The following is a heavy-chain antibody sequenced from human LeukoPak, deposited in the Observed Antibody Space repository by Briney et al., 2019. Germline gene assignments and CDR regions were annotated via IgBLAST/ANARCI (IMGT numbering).Heavy chain of an antibody. CDR3: VRESGDYGSADMPGYYYYMDV. J-gene: IGHJ6*03. V-gene: IGHV3-7*01. Sequence: GGSLRLSCAVSGFIFSRHSMSWIRQAPGKGLEWVAKIKEDGTEQYYVDSVKGRFTISRDNAKNTVYLQMTTLRAEDTALYYCVRESGDYGSADMPGYYYYMDVWAKGTTVTVSS. CDR1: GFIFSRHS. CDR2: IKEDGTEQ. D-gene: IGHD3-10*01.